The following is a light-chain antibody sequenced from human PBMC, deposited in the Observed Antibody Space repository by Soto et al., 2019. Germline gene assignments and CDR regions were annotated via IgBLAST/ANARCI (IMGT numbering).Light chain of an antibody. J-gene: IGKJ5*01. CDR3: QQFNSYPIT. Sequence: AIQLTQSPSSLSASVGDRVTITCRASQDVRGALAWYQQKPGQAPKIPIYDVSRLESGVPSRFSGSSSGTDFTLTISSLQPIDFATYYCQQFNSYPITFGQGTRLEIK. CDR2: DVS. CDR1: QDVRGA. V-gene: IGKV1-13*02.